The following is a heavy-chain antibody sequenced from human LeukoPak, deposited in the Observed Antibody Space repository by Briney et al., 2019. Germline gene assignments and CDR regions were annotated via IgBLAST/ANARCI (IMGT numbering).Heavy chain of an antibody. CDR2: IYYSGST. J-gene: IGHJ4*02. CDR3: ARDYCSSTSCYGNFGY. V-gene: IGHV4-59*12. CDR1: GGSISSYY. D-gene: IGHD2-2*01. Sequence: PSETLSLTCTVSGGSISSYYWSWIRQPPGKGLEWIGYIYYSGSTNYNPSLKSRVTISVDTSKNQFSLKLSSVTAADTAVYYCARDYCSSTSCYGNFGYWGQGTLVTVSS.